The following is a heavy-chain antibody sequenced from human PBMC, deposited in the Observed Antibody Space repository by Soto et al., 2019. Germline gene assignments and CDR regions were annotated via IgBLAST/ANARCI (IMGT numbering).Heavy chain of an antibody. CDR3: AVGSVDIVPTGMKPFDP. V-gene: IGHV1-69*05. J-gene: IGHJ5*02. Sequence: QVQLVQSGAEVKKPGSSVKVSCKASGGTFSNYAISWVRQAPGQGLEWMGGIIPIFGTANYAQKFLGRVTITSDESASTAYMELSSLRSEDTAIYYWAVGSVDIVPTGMKPFDPWGQGTLVTVSS. CDR1: GGTFSNYA. D-gene: IGHD5-12*01. CDR2: IIPIFGTA.